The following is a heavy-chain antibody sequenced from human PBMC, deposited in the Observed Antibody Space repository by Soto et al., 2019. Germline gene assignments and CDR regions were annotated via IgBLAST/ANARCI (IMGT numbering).Heavy chain of an antibody. CDR1: GGTFSSYA. CDR2: MIPIFGTA. Sequence: QVQLVQSGAEVKKPGSSVKVSCKASGGTFSSYAISWVRQAPGQGLEWMGGMIPIFGTANYAQKFQGRVSLTADESTRTAHMELSSLRSEATAVYYCASPIDYVNRRYDYGMDVWGQGTTVTVS. V-gene: IGHV1-69*01. CDR3: ASPIDYVNRRYDYGMDV. D-gene: IGHD4-17*01. J-gene: IGHJ6*02.